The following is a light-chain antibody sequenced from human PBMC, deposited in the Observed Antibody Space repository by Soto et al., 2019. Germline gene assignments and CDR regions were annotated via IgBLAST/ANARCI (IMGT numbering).Light chain of an antibody. J-gene: IGLJ1*01. CDR3: AICDDSLNGYV. Sequence: QSVRTQPHSASGPPGERGSISCSGSSSNIGSNTVNSYQQLPGTAPKLLIYSNNQRPSGVPDRFSSSESGTSASLSICGLQSEDEADYYCAICDDSLNGYVFGTGTKVTVI. CDR1: SSNIGSNT. CDR2: SNN. V-gene: IGLV1-44*01.